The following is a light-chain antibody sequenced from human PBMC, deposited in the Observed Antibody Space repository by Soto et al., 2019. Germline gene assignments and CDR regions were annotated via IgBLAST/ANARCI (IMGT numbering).Light chain of an antibody. CDR3: QQSYSTPQT. Sequence: DIQMTQSPSSLSASVGDRVTITCRASQSISSYLNWYQQQPGKAPKLLISTASLLESGVPSRFRGSGSGTQFTLTISSLQPEDYATYYCQQSYSTPQTFGQGTKVDIK. V-gene: IGKV1-39*01. J-gene: IGKJ1*01. CDR2: TAS. CDR1: QSISSY.